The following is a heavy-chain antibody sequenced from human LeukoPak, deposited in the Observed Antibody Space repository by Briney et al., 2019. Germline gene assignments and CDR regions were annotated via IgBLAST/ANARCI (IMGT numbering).Heavy chain of an antibody. V-gene: IGHV3-33*01. CDR1: GFTFSSYG. CDR3: ERDAVYSSSWQYY. Sequence: QPGRSLRLSCAASGFTFSSYGMHWVRQAPGKGLEWESVILYDVSNKYYADSVKGRFTISRDNSKNTLYLRMDRLRAEDTAVYYCERDAVYSSSWQYYWGEGTLVTVSS. CDR2: ILYDVSNK. J-gene: IGHJ4*02. D-gene: IGHD6-13*01.